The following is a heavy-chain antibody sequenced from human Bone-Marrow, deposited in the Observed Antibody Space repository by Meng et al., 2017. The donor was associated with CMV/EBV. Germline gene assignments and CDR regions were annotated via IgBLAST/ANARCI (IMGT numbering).Heavy chain of an antibody. D-gene: IGHD6-6*01. V-gene: IGHV3-73*01. J-gene: IGHJ6*02. CDR2: IRSKANSYAT. CDR3: RSVWSSPSIYYYYGMDV. Sequence: GGSLRLSCAASGFTFSGSAMHWVRQASGKGLEWVGRIRSKANSYATAYAASMKGRFTISRDDSKNTAYLQMNSLKTEDTAVYYCRSVWSSPSIYYYYGMDVWGQGTTVTGSS. CDR1: GFTFSGSA.